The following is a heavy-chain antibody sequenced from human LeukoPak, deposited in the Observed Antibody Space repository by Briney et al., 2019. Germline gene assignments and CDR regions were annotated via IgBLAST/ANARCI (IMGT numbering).Heavy chain of an antibody. CDR2: ISYDGSNK. CDR1: GFTFSSYG. D-gene: IGHD2-15*01. CDR3: AKDRSYKVVARLDY. V-gene: IGHV3-30*18. Sequence: GGSLRLSCAASGFTFSSYGMHWVRQAPGKGLEWVAVISYDGSNKYYADSVKGRFTISRDNSKNTLYLQMNSLRAEDTAVYYCAKDRSYKVVARLDYWGQGTLVTVSS. J-gene: IGHJ4*02.